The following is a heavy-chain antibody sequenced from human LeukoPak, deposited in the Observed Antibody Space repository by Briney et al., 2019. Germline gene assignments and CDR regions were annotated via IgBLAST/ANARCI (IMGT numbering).Heavy chain of an antibody. V-gene: IGHV1-2*02. CDR2: INPNNDGT. CDR1: GYTFTGYY. Sequence: ASVKVSCKASGYTFTGYYVHWVRQAPGQGLEWMGWINPNNDGTNYAQSFQGRVTMTRDTSISTAYMELSSLTSDDMAVYYCTRDRGGSGDFDYWGQGTLVTVSS. D-gene: IGHD3-10*01. J-gene: IGHJ4*02. CDR3: TRDRGGSGDFDY.